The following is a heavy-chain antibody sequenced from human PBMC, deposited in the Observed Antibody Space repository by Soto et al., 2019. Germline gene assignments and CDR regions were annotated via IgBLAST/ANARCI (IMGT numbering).Heavy chain of an antibody. D-gene: IGHD3-3*01. CDR3: ARRRIGDY. CDR1: GNSIGDYY. Sequence: QVQLQESGPGLVKPWETLSLTCTVSGNSIGDYYWSWFRQSPGKGLEWIGYIYGSGSTNYNPSLKSRGTISADTSKNQFSLKLTSVTAADTAVYDCARRRIGDYWGQGTPITVSS. J-gene: IGHJ4*02. CDR2: IYGSGST. V-gene: IGHV4-59*08.